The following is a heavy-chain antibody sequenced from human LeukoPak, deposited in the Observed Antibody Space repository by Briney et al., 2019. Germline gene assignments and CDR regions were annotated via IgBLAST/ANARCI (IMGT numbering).Heavy chain of an antibody. J-gene: IGHJ4*02. CDR1: GFTFRTYW. CDR2: IKEDGSER. D-gene: IGHD3-10*01. V-gene: IGHV3-7*01. CDR3: ARDRFSVRAADY. Sequence: GGSLRLSCAASGFTFRTYWMNWIRQAPGKGLEWVANIKEDGSERNYVGSVKGRFTISRDNAKNSLHLQIHSLRAEDTAVYYCARDRFSVRAADYWGQGTLVTVSS.